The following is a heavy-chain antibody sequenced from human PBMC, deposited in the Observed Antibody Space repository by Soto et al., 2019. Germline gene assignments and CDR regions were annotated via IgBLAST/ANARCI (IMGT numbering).Heavy chain of an antibody. D-gene: IGHD2-15*01. Sequence: QVQLQESGPGLVKPSETLSLTCSVSGGSIISHYWSWIRQPPGKGLEWIGYIHYTGSTEYNPSLKGRLTISVDTSKNQFSLKLSSVTAADTAVYYCARGGWSLDYWGQGTLVTVSS. V-gene: IGHV4-59*11. J-gene: IGHJ4*02. CDR2: IHYTGST. CDR1: GGSIISHY. CDR3: ARGGWSLDY.